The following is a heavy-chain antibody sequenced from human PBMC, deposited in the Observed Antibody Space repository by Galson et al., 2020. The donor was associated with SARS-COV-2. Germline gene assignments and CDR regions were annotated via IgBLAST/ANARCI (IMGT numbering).Heavy chain of an antibody. Sequence: SRPTQLKPSHTLTLTCPFSGFSLLTSRISLTWIPQPPGQALDCLARIDWDADKYYSTSLKTRLTISKDTSKNQVVLTMTNMDPVDTATYYCARMRAVTTSMDVWGQGTTVTVSS. V-gene: IGHV2-70*11. D-gene: IGHD4-17*01. CDR1: GFSLLTSRIS. CDR2: IDWDADK. CDR3: ARMRAVTTSMDV. J-gene: IGHJ6*02.